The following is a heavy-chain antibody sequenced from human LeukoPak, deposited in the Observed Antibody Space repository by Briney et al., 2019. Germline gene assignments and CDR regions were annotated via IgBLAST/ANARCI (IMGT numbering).Heavy chain of an antibody. Sequence: GASVKVSCKVSGYTLTELSMHWVRQAPGKGLEWMGGFDPEDGETIYAQKFQGRVTMTEDTSTDTAYMELSSLRSEDTAVYYCATVGYGSGSYDYWGQGTLVTVSS. CDR3: ATVGYGSGSYDY. D-gene: IGHD3-10*01. CDR1: GYTLTELS. V-gene: IGHV1-24*01. J-gene: IGHJ4*02. CDR2: FDPEDGET.